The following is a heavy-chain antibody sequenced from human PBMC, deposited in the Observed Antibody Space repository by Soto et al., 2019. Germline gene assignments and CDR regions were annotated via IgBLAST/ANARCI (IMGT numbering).Heavy chain of an antibody. Sequence: QVQLVQSGAEVKKPASSVKVSCNASGGTFSSYAISWVRQAPGQGLEWMGGIIPIFGTANYAQKFQGRVTITGDKSTSTAYIELSSRRSEDTAVSYCARVSESGGYYYYYGMDVWGQGTTVTVSS. CDR1: GGTFSSYA. J-gene: IGHJ6*02. CDR2: IIPIFGTA. D-gene: IGHD1-26*01. V-gene: IGHV1-69*06. CDR3: ARVSESGGYYYYYGMDV.